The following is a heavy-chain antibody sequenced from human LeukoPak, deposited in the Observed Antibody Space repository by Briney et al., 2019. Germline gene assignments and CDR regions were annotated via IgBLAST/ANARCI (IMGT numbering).Heavy chain of an antibody. J-gene: IGHJ4*02. V-gene: IGHV1-3*03. CDR2: INAGNGNT. CDR1: GYIFTSYT. D-gene: IGHD1-26*01. Sequence: ASVKVSCKASGYIFTSYTLHWVRQAPGQRLECMGWINAGNGNTKYSHEFQGRLTITRDTSASTAYMELSSLRSEDMAVYYCARGGGGSYYYFDYWGQGTLVTVSS. CDR3: ARGGGGSYYYFDY.